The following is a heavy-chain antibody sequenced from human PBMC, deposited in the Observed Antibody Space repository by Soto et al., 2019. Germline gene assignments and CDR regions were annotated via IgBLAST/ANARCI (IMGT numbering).Heavy chain of an antibody. D-gene: IGHD1-7*01. CDR2: IYRTGST. CDR3: ASRDPGTSVDY. Sequence: LSLTCAVSGGSFTSNNWWTWVRQPPGQGLEWIGEIYRTGSTNYNPSLKSRVTISLDKSENQFSLKVTSLTAADTAVYYCASRDPGTSVDYWGQGTLVTVYS. V-gene: IGHV4-4*02. CDR1: GGSFTSNNW. J-gene: IGHJ4*02.